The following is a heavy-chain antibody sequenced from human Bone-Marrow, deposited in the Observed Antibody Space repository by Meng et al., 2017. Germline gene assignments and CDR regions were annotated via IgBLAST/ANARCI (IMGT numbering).Heavy chain of an antibody. V-gene: IGHV5-51*01. CDR1: GYSFTSYW. J-gene: IGHJ6*02. Sequence: KVSCKGSGYSFTSYWIGWVRQMPGKGLEWMGIIYPGDSDTRYSPSFQGQVTISADKSISTAYLQWSSLKASDTAMHYCARRRDPITIFGVVISKGYGMDVWGQGTTVTRLL. D-gene: IGHD3-3*01. CDR2: IYPGDSDT. CDR3: ARRRDPITIFGVVISKGYGMDV.